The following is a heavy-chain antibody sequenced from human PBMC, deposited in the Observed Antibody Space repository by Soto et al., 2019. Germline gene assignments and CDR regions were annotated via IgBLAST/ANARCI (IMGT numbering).Heavy chain of an antibody. CDR1: GFSFSDHH. J-gene: IGHJ3*02. V-gene: IGHV3-72*01. D-gene: IGHD3-3*02. Sequence: GGSLRLSCAASGFSFSDHHMDWVRQAPGKGLEWVGRIRNKDKSYTTEYAASVKGRFTISRDDSKNSLYLQMNSLKTEDTAVYYCANFATRAPFLGIWGQGTMVTVSS. CDR2: IRNKDKSYTT. CDR3: ANFATRAPFLGI.